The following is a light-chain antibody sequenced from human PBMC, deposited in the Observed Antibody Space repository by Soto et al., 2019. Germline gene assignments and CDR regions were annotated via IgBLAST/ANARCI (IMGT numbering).Light chain of an antibody. V-gene: IGLV1-44*01. J-gene: IGLJ2*01. CDR2: SNN. CDR3: SAWDGSLNAVL. CDR1: SSNIGSNT. Sequence: QSVPTQPPSASGTPGQRVAIFCSGSSSNIGSNTVSWYQHLPGAAPKLLIYSNNQRPSGVLDRFSGSKSGTAASLAISGLQSEDEADYYCSAWDGSLNAVLFGGGTKLTVL.